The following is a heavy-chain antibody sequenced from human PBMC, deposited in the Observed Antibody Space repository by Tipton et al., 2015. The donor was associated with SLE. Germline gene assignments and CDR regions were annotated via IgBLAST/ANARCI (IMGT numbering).Heavy chain of an antibody. CDR2: IYQSGLT. V-gene: IGHV4-59*02. CDR3: ARESAQGLDY. CDR1: GGSVGSYY. Sequence: LSLTCDVSGGSVGSYYWSWVRQIPGKGLEWIGYIYQSGLTALNPSLESRITLSIDTSRNQFSLKLTSMSAADTAVYYCARESAQGLDYWGQGTLVTSPQ. J-gene: IGHJ4*02.